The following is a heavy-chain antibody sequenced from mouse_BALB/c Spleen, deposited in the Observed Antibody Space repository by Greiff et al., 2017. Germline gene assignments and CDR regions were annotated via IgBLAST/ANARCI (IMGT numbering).Heavy chain of an antibody. D-gene: IGHD1-1*01. CDR2: ISTYYGDA. CDR3: ARLLRSYYAMDY. Sequence: QVQLQQSGAELVRPGVSVKISCKGSGYTFTDYAMHWVKQSHAKSLEWIGVISTYYGDASYNQKFKGKATMTVDKSSSTAYMELARLTSEDSAIYYCARLLRSYYAMDYWGQGTSVTVSS. J-gene: IGHJ4*01. V-gene: IGHV1S137*01. CDR1: GYTFTDYA.